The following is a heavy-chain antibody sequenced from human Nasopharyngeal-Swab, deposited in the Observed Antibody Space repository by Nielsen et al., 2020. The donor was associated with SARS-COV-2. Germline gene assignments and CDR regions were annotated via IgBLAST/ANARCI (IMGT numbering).Heavy chain of an antibody. CDR1: GFTFSNYD. CDR3: CSSWYGKDFDY. V-gene: IGHV3-13*01. J-gene: IGHJ4*02. CDR2: IGTAGDT. D-gene: IGHD6-13*01. Sequence: GGSLRLSCAASGFTFSNYDIHWVRQAAGKGLEWVSGIGTAGDTYCQGSVKGRFTISRENAKKSLYLQMNSLRAGDTAVYYCCSSWYGKDFDYWGQGTLVTVSS.